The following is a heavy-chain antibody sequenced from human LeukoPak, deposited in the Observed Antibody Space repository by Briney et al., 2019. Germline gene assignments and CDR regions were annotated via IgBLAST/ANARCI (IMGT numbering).Heavy chain of an antibody. Sequence: QPGGSLRLSCAASGFTFSSYGMHWVRQAPGKGLEWVAFIRYDGSNKYYADSVKGRFTISRDNSKNTLYLQMNSLRAEDTAVYYCAKDYRVPAASGYWGQGTLVTVSS. CDR1: GFTFSSYG. V-gene: IGHV3-30*02. CDR2: IRYDGSNK. J-gene: IGHJ4*02. CDR3: AKDYRVPAASGY. D-gene: IGHD2-2*01.